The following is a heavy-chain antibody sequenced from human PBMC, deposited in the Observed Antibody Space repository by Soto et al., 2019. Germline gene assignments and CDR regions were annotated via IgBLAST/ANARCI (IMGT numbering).Heavy chain of an antibody. J-gene: IGHJ5*02. Sequence: QVQLVQSGPQVKKPGASVKVSCQASGYSFSTNGITWVRQAPGQGLEWLGRISGYNGNTRYADKLQGRVTMTTETSTNTAYMELRSLTSDDTAVYYCAGIYSSGWGNWSDPWGQGTLVTVAS. V-gene: IGHV1-18*01. D-gene: IGHD6-19*01. CDR1: GYSFSTNG. CDR3: AGIYSSGWGNWSDP. CDR2: ISGYNGNT.